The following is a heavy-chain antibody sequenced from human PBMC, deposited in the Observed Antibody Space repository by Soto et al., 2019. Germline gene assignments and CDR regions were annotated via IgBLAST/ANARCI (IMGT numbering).Heavy chain of an antibody. CDR1: GFTVSNNY. J-gene: IGHJ4*02. CDR2: IYSGGST. D-gene: IGHD2-2*01. V-gene: IGHV3-66*01. Sequence: GGSLRLSYAASGFTVSNNYMGWVRQAPGKGLEWVSLIYSGGSTYYADSVKGRFTISRDNSKNTLYLQMNSLRAEDTAVYYCARDGCSSTTCYADWGQGTLVTVSS. CDR3: ARDGCSSTTCYAD.